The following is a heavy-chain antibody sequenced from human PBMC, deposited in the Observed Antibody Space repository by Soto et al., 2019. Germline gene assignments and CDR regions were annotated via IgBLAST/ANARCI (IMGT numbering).Heavy chain of an antibody. Sequence: SETLSLTCLVSGFPISSTYSWGWIRQPPGKGLEWIGSISHSGTTSYSPSLTSRVSISVDTSKNQVSLKLTSVTAADTAVYFCARVTMVIRDSDHFGVDVWGHGTTVTVSS. CDR2: ISHSGTT. D-gene: IGHD4-17*01. J-gene: IGHJ6*02. CDR3: ARVTMVIRDSDHFGVDV. CDR1: GFPISSTYS. V-gene: IGHV4-38-2*02.